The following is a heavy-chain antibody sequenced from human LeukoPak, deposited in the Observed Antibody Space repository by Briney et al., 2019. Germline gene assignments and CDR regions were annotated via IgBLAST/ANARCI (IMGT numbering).Heavy chain of an antibody. CDR3: AKDLWTDSSGWNYFDY. Sequence: GGSLRLSCVGFGFTFSSYWMHWVRQVPGKGLVWVSRINNDGSSTTYADSVKGRFTISRDNAKNTLYLQMNSLRDEDTAVYYCAKDLWTDSSGWNYFDYWGQGTLVTVSS. CDR2: INNDGSST. V-gene: IGHV3-74*01. D-gene: IGHD6-19*01. J-gene: IGHJ4*02. CDR1: GFTFSSYW.